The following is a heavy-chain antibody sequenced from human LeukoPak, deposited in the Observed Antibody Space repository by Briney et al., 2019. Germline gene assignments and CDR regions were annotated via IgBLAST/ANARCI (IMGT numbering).Heavy chain of an antibody. Sequence: SETLSLTCAVYGGSFSGYYWSWIRQPPGKGLEWIGEINHSGSTDYNPSLKSRVTISVDTSKNQFSLKLSSVTAADTAVYYCARRSYDFWIGYYSGSALDIWGLGTMVTVSS. CDR3: ARRSYDFWIGYYSGSALDI. CDR2: INHSGST. J-gene: IGHJ3*02. V-gene: IGHV4-34*01. D-gene: IGHD3-3*01. CDR1: GGSFSGYY.